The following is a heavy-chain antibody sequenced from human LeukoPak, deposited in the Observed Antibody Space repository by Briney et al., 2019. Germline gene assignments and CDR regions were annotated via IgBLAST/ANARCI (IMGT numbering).Heavy chain of an antibody. Sequence: PGRSLRLSCAASGFTFSSYAMHWVRRAPGKGLEWVAVISYDGSNKYYADSVKGRFTISRDNSKNTLYLQMNSLRAEDTAVYYCAREWELPPNFDYWGQGTLVTVSS. D-gene: IGHD1-26*01. CDR3: AREWELPPNFDY. V-gene: IGHV3-30-3*01. J-gene: IGHJ4*02. CDR1: GFTFSSYA. CDR2: ISYDGSNK.